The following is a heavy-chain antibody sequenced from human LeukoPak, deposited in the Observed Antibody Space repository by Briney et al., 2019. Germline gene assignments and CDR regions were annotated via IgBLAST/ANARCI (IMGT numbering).Heavy chain of an antibody. Sequence: GGSLRLSCAASGFTFSSYWMSWVRQAPGKGLEWVANIKQDGSEKYYVDSVKGRFTISRDDAKNSLYLQMNSLRAEDTAMYYCARDSAPYYYDSSGYDYWGQGTLVTVSS. D-gene: IGHD3-22*01. V-gene: IGHV3-7*01. CDR2: IKQDGSEK. CDR1: GFTFSSYW. J-gene: IGHJ4*02. CDR3: ARDSAPYYYDSSGYDY.